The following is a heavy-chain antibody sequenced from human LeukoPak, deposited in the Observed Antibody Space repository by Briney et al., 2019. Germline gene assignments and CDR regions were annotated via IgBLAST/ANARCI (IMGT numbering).Heavy chain of an antibody. D-gene: IGHD6-13*01. CDR1: GGSISSSIYF. CDR3: AREGPIAGSYSYYYYYYMDV. Sequence: PSETLSLTCTVSGGSISSSIYFWGWIRQPPGKGLEWIGSIHYSGSTYHDPSLKSRVTISVDTSKNQFSLKLSSVTAADTAVYYCAREGPIAGSYSYYYYYYMDVWGRGTTVTVSS. J-gene: IGHJ6*03. CDR2: IHYSGST. V-gene: IGHV4-39*07.